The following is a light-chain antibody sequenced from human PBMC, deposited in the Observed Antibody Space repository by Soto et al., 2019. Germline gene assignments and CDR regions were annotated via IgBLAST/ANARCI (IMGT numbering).Light chain of an antibody. Sequence: QSVLTQPPSASGTPGQRVTISCSGSSSNIGSNYVYWYQQLPGTAPKLLIYRNNQRPSGVPDRFSGSKSGTSASLAISGLRPEDEATYYCSTWDDSLSSVLFGGGTKLTVL. V-gene: IGLV1-47*01. CDR1: SSNIGSNY. J-gene: IGLJ2*01. CDR2: RNN. CDR3: STWDDSLSSVL.